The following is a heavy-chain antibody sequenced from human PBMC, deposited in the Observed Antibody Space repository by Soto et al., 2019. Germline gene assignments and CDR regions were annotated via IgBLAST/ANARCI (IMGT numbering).Heavy chain of an antibody. J-gene: IGHJ6*02. V-gene: IGHV1-69*13. CDR2: IIPIFGTA. CDR3: ASRGYCGGDCYPALSYGMDV. CDR1: GGTFISYA. Sequence: SVKVSCNAAGGTFISYAIIWLGRAPGEGREGMGGIIPIFGTANYAQKFQGRATITADESTRTDYTELSSLRSEDTAVYYCASRGYCGGDCYPALSYGMDVWGQGTTVTVSS. D-gene: IGHD2-21*02.